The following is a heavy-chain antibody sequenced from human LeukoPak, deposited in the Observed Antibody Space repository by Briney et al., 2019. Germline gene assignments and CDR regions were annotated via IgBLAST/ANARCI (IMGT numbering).Heavy chain of an antibody. CDR3: ARVRSVAGTRNFDY. Sequence: GGSLRLSCAASGFTFSSYAMHRDRQAPGKGLEWVAVISCDGSNKYYADSVKGRFTISRDNSKNTLYLQMNSLRAEDTAVYYCARVRSVAGTRNFDYWAREPWSPSPQ. CDR1: GFTFSSYA. CDR2: ISCDGSNK. J-gene: IGHJ4*02. D-gene: IGHD6-19*01. V-gene: IGHV3-30-3*01.